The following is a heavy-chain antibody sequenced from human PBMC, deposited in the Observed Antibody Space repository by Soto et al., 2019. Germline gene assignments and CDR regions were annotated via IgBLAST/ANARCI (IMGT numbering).Heavy chain of an antibody. CDR3: VKEESGSFYFYYGLDV. D-gene: IGHD1-26*01. V-gene: IGHV3-64D*06. Sequence: EVQLVESGGGLVQPGGSLRLSCSASGFTFSNYAMHWVRQAPGKGLEYVSAISSNGGSTYYADSVKGRFTISRDNSKNTLYLQMSSLRAEDTAVYYCVKEESGSFYFYYGLDVWGQGTTVTVSS. CDR2: ISSNGGST. CDR1: GFTFSNYA. J-gene: IGHJ6*02.